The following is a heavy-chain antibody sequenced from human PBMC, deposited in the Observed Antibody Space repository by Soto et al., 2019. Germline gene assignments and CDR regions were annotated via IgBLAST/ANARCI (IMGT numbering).Heavy chain of an antibody. CDR3: VRGGNPYHYATSGPGTFDK. J-gene: IGHJ4*02. CDR2: TSFSGYT. D-gene: IGHD1-26*01. Sequence: QVQLQESGPGLVKPSQTLSLTCSVSSDSVSSGDSYWSWIRQPPGKALEWIGYTSFSGYTSYSPSLKSRVTISVDMSKSQFSLRLTSVTAADTAVYYCVRGGNPYHYATSGPGTFDKWGQGTLVSVSS. CDR1: SDSVSSGDSY. V-gene: IGHV4-30-4*01.